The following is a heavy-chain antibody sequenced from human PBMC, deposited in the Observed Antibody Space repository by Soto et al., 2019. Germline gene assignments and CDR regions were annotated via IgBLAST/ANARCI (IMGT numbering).Heavy chain of an antibody. Sequence: SETLSLTCTVSGGSISSYCWSWIRQPPGKGLEWIGYIYYSGSTDYDPSLKSRVTISVDTSKNQFSLKLSSVTAADTAVYYCARRWGTYFDFWGQGTLVTVSS. CDR1: GGSISSYC. V-gene: IGHV4-59*01. CDR2: IYYSGST. D-gene: IGHD7-27*01. CDR3: ARRWGTYFDF. J-gene: IGHJ4*02.